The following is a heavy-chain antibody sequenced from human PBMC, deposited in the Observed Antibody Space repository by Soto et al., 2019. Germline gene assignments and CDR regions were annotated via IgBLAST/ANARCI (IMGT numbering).Heavy chain of an antibody. D-gene: IGHD2-2*01. CDR1: GYTFTSYG. CDR2: ISAYNGNT. J-gene: IGHJ4*02. V-gene: IGHV1-18*01. CDR3: ASGHRPEVVPAAMVSDY. Sequence: ASVKVSCKASGYTFTSYGISWVRQAPGQGLEWMGWISAYNGNTNYAQKLQGRVTMTTDTSTSTAYMELSSLRSDDTAVYYCASGHRPEVVPAAMVSDYWGQGTLVTVSS.